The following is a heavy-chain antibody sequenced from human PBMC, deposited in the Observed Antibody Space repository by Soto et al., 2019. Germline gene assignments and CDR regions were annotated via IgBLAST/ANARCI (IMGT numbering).Heavy chain of an antibody. V-gene: IGHV1-18*01. Sequence: APVKGSFKGSCFTFSNYGISWGRQAPGQGLEWMGWISAYNHYTNYAQNLQGRVTMTTDTSTSTAYMELRSLRSDDTAVFYCARILGGSSSSWFDPWGQGTPVTVSS. J-gene: IGHJ5*02. D-gene: IGHD6-6*01. CDR3: ARILGGSSSSWFDP. CDR2: ISAYNHYT. CDR1: CFTFSNYG.